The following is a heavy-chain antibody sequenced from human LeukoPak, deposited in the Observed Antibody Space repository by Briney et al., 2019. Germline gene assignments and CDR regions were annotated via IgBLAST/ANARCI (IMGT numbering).Heavy chain of an antibody. V-gene: IGHV3-7*03. CDR1: GFTFSSYW. D-gene: IGHD1-14*01. J-gene: IGHJ6*02. CDR3: ARDQEEPSYYYGMDV. Sequence: PGGSLRLSCAASGFTFSSYWMNWARQAPGKGLEWVASINHNGNVNYYVDSVKGRFTISRDNAKNSLYLQMSNLRAEDTAVYYCARDQEEPSYYYGMDVWGQGTTVTVSS. CDR2: INHNGNVN.